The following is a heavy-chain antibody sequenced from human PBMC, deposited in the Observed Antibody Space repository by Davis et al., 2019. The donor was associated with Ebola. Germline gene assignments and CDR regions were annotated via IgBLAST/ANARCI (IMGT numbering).Heavy chain of an antibody. V-gene: IGHV4-61*08. J-gene: IGHJ4*02. CDR2: IYYSGST. D-gene: IGHD3-22*01. CDR1: GGSISSGDYY. CDR3: ASLDYYDSSGLDY. Sequence: MPGGSLRLSCTVSGGSISSGDYYWSWIRQPPGKGLEWIGYIYYSGSTNYNPSLKSRVTISVDTSKNQFSLKLSSVTAADTAVYYCASLDYYDSSGLDYWGQGTLITVSS.